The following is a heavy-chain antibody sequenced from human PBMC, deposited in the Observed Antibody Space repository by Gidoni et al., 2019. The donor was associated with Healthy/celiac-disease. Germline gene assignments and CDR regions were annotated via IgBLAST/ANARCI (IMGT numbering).Heavy chain of an antibody. D-gene: IGHD3-22*01. CDR1: GGSISSSNW. CDR2: IYHSGST. Sequence: QVQLQESGPGLVKPSGTLSLTCAVAGGSISSSNWWSWVRQPPGKGLEWIGEIYHSGSTNSNPSLKSRVPISVDKSKNQFSLKLSSVTAADTAVYYCARLGAMVILDYWGQGTLVTVSS. J-gene: IGHJ4*02. V-gene: IGHV4-4*02. CDR3: ARLGAMVILDY.